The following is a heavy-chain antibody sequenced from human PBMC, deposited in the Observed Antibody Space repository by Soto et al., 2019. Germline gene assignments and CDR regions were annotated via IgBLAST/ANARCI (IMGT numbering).Heavy chain of an antibody. CDR2: ISGSGGST. D-gene: IGHD1-26*01. Sequence: PGGSVRLSGAAAEFTFISYAMSWVRQAPGKWLEWVSAISGSGGSTYYADSVKGRFTISRDNSKNTLYLQMNSLRAEDTAVYYCAKEELPYDYYYYMDVWGKGTTVTVSS. J-gene: IGHJ6*03. V-gene: IGHV3-23*01. CDR3: AKEELPYDYYYYMDV. CDR1: EFTFISYA.